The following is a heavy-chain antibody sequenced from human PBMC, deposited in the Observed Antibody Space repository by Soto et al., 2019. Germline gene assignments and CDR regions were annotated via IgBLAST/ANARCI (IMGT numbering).Heavy chain of an antibody. V-gene: IGHV4-39*02. D-gene: IGHD2-8*01. CDR3: APQLRPKSAIGTQVMSWLDS. CDR1: GGSISDNNYH. CDR2: IAYNGAP. J-gene: IGHJ5*01. Sequence: SETLSLTCTVSGGSISDNNYHWAWIRQPPGKGLELVATIAYNGAPNYNPSLRSRVSIFAGAPSARFSLTMDSVTASYTAFFFSAPQLRPKSAIGTQVMSWLDSWGQGILAPVSS.